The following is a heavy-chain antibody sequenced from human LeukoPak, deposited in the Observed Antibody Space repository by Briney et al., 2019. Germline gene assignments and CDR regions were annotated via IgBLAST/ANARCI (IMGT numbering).Heavy chain of an antibody. CDR3: ARVRGIWFGELSTDYYGMDV. J-gene: IGHJ6*02. CDR1: GFTFSSHA. D-gene: IGHD3-10*01. Sequence: PGGSLRLSCAASGFTFSSHAMSWVRQAPGKGLEWVAVISYDGSNKYYADSVKGRFTISRDNSKNTLYLQMNSLRAEDTAVYYCARVRGIWFGELSTDYYGMDVWGQGTTVTVSS. CDR2: ISYDGSNK. V-gene: IGHV3-30*04.